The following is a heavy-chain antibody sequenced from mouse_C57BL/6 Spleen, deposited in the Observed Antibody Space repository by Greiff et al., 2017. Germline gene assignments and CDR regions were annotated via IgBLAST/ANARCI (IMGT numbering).Heavy chain of an antibody. V-gene: IGHV1-80*01. CDR1: GYAFSSYW. Sequence: VKLVESGAELVKPGASVKISCKASGYAFSSYWMNWVKQRPGKGLEWIGQIYPGDGDTNYNGKFKGKATLTADKSSSTAYMQRSSLTSEDAAVXFCARAGQGRLDYWGQGTTLTVSS. D-gene: IGHD3-3*01. CDR3: ARAGQGRLDY. J-gene: IGHJ2*01. CDR2: IYPGDGDT.